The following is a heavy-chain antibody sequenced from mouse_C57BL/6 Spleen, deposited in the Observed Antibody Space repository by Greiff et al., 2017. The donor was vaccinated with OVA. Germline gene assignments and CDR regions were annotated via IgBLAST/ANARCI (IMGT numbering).Heavy chain of an antibody. CDR2: ISSGGDYI. Sequence: EVKLVESGAGLVKPGGSLKLSCAASGFTFSSYAMSWVRQTPEKRLEWVAYISSGGDYIYYADTVKGRFTISRDNARNTLYLQMSSLKSEDTAMYYCTRVTTVVATRYFDVWGTGTTVTVSS. D-gene: IGHD1-1*01. J-gene: IGHJ1*03. CDR1: GFTFSSYA. CDR3: TRVTTVVATRYFDV. V-gene: IGHV5-9-1*02.